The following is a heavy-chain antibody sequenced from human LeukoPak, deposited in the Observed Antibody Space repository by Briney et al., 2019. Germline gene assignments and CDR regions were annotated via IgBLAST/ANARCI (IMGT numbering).Heavy chain of an antibody. CDR2: IYPGDSDT. D-gene: IGHD3-3*01. CDR1: GSSFTSYW. J-gene: IGHJ4*02. V-gene: IGHV5-51*01. Sequence: GASLKISCQGSGSSFTSYWIGWVRQLPGKGLEWMGIIYPGDSDTRYSPSFQGQVTISADKSISTAYLQWSSLKASDTAMYYCARLSNIYDFWSGYYPPHFDYWGQGTLVTVSS. CDR3: ARLSNIYDFWSGYYPPHFDY.